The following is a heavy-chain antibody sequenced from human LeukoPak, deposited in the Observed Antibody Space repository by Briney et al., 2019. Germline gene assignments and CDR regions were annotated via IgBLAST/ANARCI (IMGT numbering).Heavy chain of an antibody. CDR2: ISANGGRT. V-gene: IGHV3-23*01. CDR3: AKDHKGAYIFPEFFDS. D-gene: IGHD3-10*01. J-gene: IGHJ4*02. CDR1: GFTFSNYA. Sequence: GGSLRLSCAASGFTFSNYAMSWVRQAPGKGLEWVSAISANGGRTYYADSVKGRFPISRDNSKNTLYLEMNSLRAEDTAVYYCAKDHKGAYIFPEFFDSWGQGTLVTVSS.